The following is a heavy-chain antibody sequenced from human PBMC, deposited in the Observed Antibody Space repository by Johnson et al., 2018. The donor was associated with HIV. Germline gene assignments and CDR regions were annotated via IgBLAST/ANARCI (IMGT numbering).Heavy chain of an antibody. CDR1: GFTFSSYA. CDR2: ISGSGGDT. Sequence: VQLVESGGGVVQPGWSLRLSCAASGFTFSSYAMSWVRQAPGKGLEWVSAISGSGGDTYYADSMRGRLTISRDNSKNTVYLQMNSLRAEDTAVYYCARAEPWDRRHYAFDIWGQGTVVTVSS. V-gene: IGHV3-23*04. CDR3: ARAEPWDRRHYAFDI. D-gene: IGHD1-1*01. J-gene: IGHJ3*02.